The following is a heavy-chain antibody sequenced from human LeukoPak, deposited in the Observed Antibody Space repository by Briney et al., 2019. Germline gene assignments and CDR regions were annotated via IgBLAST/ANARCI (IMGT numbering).Heavy chain of an antibody. Sequence: ASVKVSCKASGYTFTSYYMHWVRQAPGQGLEWMGIINPSGGSTSYARKFQGRVTMTRDTFTSTVYMELSSLRSEDTAVYYCAREMIAVAGTAYYYYGMDVWGQGTTVTVSS. D-gene: IGHD6-19*01. CDR3: AREMIAVAGTAYYYYGMDV. CDR1: GYTFTSYY. J-gene: IGHJ6*02. CDR2: INPSGGST. V-gene: IGHV1-46*01.